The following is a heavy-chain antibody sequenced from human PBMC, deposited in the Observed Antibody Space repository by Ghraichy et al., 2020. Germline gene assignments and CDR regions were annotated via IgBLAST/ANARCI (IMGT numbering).Heavy chain of an antibody. D-gene: IGHD3-10*01. V-gene: IGHV3-74*01. Sequence: GVLNISCAASGFTFSSYWMHWVRQAPGKGLVWVSRINSDGSSTSYADSVKGRFTISRDNAKNTLYLQMNSLRAEDTAVYYCARSPYYYFDYWGQGTLVTVSS. CDR3: ARSPYYYFDY. CDR2: INSDGSST. CDR1: GFTFSSYW. J-gene: IGHJ4*02.